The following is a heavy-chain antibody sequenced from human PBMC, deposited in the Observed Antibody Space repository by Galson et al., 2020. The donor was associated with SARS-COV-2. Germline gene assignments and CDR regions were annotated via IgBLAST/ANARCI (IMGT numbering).Heavy chain of an antibody. V-gene: IGHV5-51*01. J-gene: IGHJ5*02. CDR2: IYPGDSDT. D-gene: IGHD3-10*01. CDR3: ARHLGDYYGSGSYGGFDP. Sequence: GESLKISCKGSGYSLTSYWIGWVRQMPGKGLEWMGIIYPGDSDTRYSPSFQGQVTISADKSISTAYLQWSSLKASDTAMYYCARHLGDYYGSGSYGGFDPWGQGTLVTVSS. CDR1: GYSLTSYW.